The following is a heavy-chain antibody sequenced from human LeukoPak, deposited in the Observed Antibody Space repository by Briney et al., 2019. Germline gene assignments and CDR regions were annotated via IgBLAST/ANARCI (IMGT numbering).Heavy chain of an antibody. CDR3: ARRKEVQTTFDY. CDR2: IKEDGSET. Sequence: PGGSLRLSCAASGFVSSNSWMGWVRLAPGKGLEWVADIKEDGSETYYVDSVKGRFTISRDNAKNSPDLQMNSLRDEDTAMYYCARRKEVQTTFDYWGQGTLVTVSS. V-gene: IGHV3-7*01. D-gene: IGHD4/OR15-4a*01. CDR1: GFVSSNSW. J-gene: IGHJ4*02.